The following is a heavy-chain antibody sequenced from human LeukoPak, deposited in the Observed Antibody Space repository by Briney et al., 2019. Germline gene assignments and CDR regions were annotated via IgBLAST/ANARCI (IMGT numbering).Heavy chain of an antibody. V-gene: IGHV4-39*01. CDR1: GGSISSSSYY. D-gene: IGHD1-1*01. Sequence: PSETLSLTCTVPGGSISSSSYYWGWIRQPPGKGLEWIGSIYYSGSTYYNPSLKSRVTISVDTSKNQFSLKLSSVTAADTAVYYCARLGIGWNGDYWGQGTLVTVSS. CDR2: IYYSGST. CDR3: ARLGIGWNGDY. J-gene: IGHJ4*02.